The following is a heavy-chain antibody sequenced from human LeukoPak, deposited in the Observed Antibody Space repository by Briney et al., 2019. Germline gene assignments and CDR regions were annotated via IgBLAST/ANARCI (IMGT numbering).Heavy chain of an antibody. D-gene: IGHD3-22*01. Sequence: PGGSLRLSCAASGFTFSSSAMSWVRQAPGKGLEWVSGIGGSGAGTYYAVSVKGRFTISRDNAKNTLYLQMNSLSAEDTAVYYCARNLYDSGGYYLGLDYWGQGTLVTVSS. CDR2: IGGSGAGT. J-gene: IGHJ4*02. CDR3: ARNLYDSGGYYLGLDY. V-gene: IGHV3-23*01. CDR1: GFTFSSSA.